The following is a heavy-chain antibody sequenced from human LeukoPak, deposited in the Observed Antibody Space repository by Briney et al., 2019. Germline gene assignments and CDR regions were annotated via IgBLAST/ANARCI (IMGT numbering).Heavy chain of an antibody. CDR3: ARETGIAAASYYYFYMDV. D-gene: IGHD6-13*01. CDR2: IYSGGST. V-gene: IGHV3-53*01. J-gene: IGHJ6*03. Sequence: GGSLRLSCAASGFTVSSNYMSWVRQAPGKGLEWVSLIYSGGSTFYADSVKGRFTISRDNAKNSLYLQMISLRAEDTAVYYCARETGIAAASYYYFYMDVWGKGTTVTISS. CDR1: GFTVSSNY.